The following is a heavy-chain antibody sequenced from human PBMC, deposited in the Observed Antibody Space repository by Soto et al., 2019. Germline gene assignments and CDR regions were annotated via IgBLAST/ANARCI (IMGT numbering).Heavy chain of an antibody. D-gene: IGHD2-2*01. Sequence: GGSLRLSCAASGFTFSSYGMHWVRQAPGKGLEWVAVIWYDGSNKYYADSVKGRFTISRDNSMNTLYLQMNSLRAEDTAVYYCAREGYCSSTSCYRREGYYYYGMDVWGQGTTVTVS. CDR2: IWYDGSNK. CDR1: GFTFSSYG. V-gene: IGHV3-33*01. J-gene: IGHJ6*02. CDR3: AREGYCSSTSCYRREGYYYYGMDV.